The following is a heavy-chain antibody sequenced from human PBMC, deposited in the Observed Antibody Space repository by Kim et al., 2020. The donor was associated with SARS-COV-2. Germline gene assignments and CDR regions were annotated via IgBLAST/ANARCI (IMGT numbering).Heavy chain of an antibody. CDR3: ARGVATIRH. CDR2: INHSGST. Sequence: SETLSLTCAVYGGSFSGYYWSWIRQPPGKGLEWIGEINHSGSTNYNPSLKSRVTISVDTSKNQFSLKLSSVTAAVTAVYYCARGVATIRHWGQRTLVTV. V-gene: IGHV4-34*01. CDR1: GGSFSGYY. D-gene: IGHD5-12*01. J-gene: IGHJ4*02.